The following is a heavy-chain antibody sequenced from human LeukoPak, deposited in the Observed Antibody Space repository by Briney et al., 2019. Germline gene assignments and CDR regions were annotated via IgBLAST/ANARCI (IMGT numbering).Heavy chain of an antibody. CDR1: GFTFSSYG. V-gene: IGHV3-30*03. D-gene: IGHD6-19*01. CDR3: ARAVAGPTPLDY. Sequence: PGGSLRLSCAASGFTFSSYGMHWVRQAPGKGLEWVAVISYDGSNKYYADSVKGRFTISRDNSKNTLYLQMNSLRAEDTAVYYCARAVAGPTPLDYWGQGTLVTVSS. CDR2: ISYDGSNK. J-gene: IGHJ4*02.